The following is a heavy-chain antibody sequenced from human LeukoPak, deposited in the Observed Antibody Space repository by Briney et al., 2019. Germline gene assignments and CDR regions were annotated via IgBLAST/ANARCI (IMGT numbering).Heavy chain of an antibody. CDR3: AKVANWNYRHFDY. Sequence: PGGSLRLSCAASRFTFSSYAMSWVRQAPGKGLEWVSAISGSGGSTYYADSVKGRFIISRGSSKNTVSLQMFSLRADDTAIYYCAKVANWNYRHFDYWGQGTLVTVSS. CDR2: ISGSGGST. V-gene: IGHV3-23*01. CDR1: RFTFSSYA. D-gene: IGHD1-7*01. J-gene: IGHJ4*02.